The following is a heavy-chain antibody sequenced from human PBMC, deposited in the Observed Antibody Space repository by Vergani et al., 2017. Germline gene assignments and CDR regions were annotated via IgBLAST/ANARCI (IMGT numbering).Heavy chain of an antibody. J-gene: IGHJ4*02. CDR1: GFTFSSYA. D-gene: IGHD5-24*01. CDR3: AARMATISDY. V-gene: IGHV3-21*04. Sequence: EVQLVESGGGLVQPGGSLRLSCAASGFTFSSYAMNWVRQAPGKGLEWVSSISSSSSYIYYADSVKGRFTISRDNAKNSLYLQMNSLRAEDTAVYYCAARMATISDYWGQGTLVTVSS. CDR2: ISSSSSYI.